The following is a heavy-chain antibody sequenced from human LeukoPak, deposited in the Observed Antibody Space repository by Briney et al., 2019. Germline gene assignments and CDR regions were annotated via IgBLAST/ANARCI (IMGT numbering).Heavy chain of an antibody. CDR1: GYTFTGYH. Sequence: GASVKVSCKASGYTFTGYHVHWVRQAPGQGIEWVGRINPNSGVTNYAQKFQGRVTMTRHTSITTAHMELSRLRSDDTAVYCCARDRSGILGYYYNGMDVWGQGTTVTVSS. J-gene: IGHJ6*02. CDR3: ARDRSGILGYYYNGMDV. V-gene: IGHV1-2*06. D-gene: IGHD3-10*01. CDR2: INPNSGVT.